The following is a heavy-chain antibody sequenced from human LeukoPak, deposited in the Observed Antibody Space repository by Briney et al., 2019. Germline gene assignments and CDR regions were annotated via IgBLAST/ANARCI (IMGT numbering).Heavy chain of an antibody. D-gene: IGHD6-13*01. V-gene: IGHV1-46*01. CDR2: INPGGGTT. J-gene: IGHJ6*03. CDR3: ARDGPGYTSSSTDYMDV. Sequence: ASVKVSCKASGYAFTHYYMHWVRQAPGQGLEWMGIINPGGGTTSYAQSFQGRVTMTSDTSTSTIYMELSSPRSEDTAVYYCARDGPGYTSSSTDYMDVWGKGTTVTVSS. CDR1: GYAFTHYY.